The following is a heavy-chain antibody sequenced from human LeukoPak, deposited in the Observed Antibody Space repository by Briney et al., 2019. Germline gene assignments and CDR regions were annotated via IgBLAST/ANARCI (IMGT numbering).Heavy chain of an antibody. D-gene: IGHD3-22*01. Sequence: GASVTVSFTSSGYTFTIYGISWVRQAPGQGLERMGWIYLNSGGTNYAQKLQGRVTITRDTSISTAYMQMSRLRSDDTAVYYCARAYYDSSGYYYVDYFDYWGQGTLVTVSS. J-gene: IGHJ4*02. CDR3: ARAYYDSSGYYYVDYFDY. CDR1: GYTFTIYG. V-gene: IGHV1-2*02. CDR2: IYLNSGGT.